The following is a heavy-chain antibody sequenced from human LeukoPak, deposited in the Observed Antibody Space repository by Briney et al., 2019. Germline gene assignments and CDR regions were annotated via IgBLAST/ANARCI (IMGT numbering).Heavy chain of an antibody. CDR2: IYSGGST. V-gene: IGHV3-53*01. Sequence: QPGGSLRLSCAASGFTVSAKYMSWVRQAPGKGLQWVSIIYSGGSTYYADSVKGRFTISRDISSNTLYLQMYGLRADDAAMYYCATMRHLTLDYWGQGSLVAVSS. CDR3: ATMRHLTLDY. CDR1: GFTVSAKY. J-gene: IGHJ4*02. D-gene: IGHD6-25*01.